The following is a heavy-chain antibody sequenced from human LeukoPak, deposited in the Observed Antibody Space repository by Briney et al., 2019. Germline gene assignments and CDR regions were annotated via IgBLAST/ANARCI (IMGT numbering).Heavy chain of an antibody. V-gene: IGHV4-61*08. CDR3: ARDRIAAAGTGLDY. Sequence: PSETLSLTCTVSGGSSSSGDYFWNWIRQPPGKGLEWIGYIYYSGSTNYNPSLKSRVTISVDTSKNQFSLKLSSVTAADTAVYYCARDRIAAAGTGLDYWGQGTPVTVSS. J-gene: IGHJ4*02. CDR1: GGSSSSGDYF. CDR2: IYYSGST. D-gene: IGHD6-13*01.